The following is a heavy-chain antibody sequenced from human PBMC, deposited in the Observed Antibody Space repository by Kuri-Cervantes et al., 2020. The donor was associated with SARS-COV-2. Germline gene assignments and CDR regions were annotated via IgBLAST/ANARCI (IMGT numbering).Heavy chain of an antibody. CDR2: IYYSGST. CDR1: GGSISSGDYY. J-gene: IGHJ4*02. D-gene: IGHD4-17*01. V-gene: IGHV4-30-4*01. CDR3: ARGKGYGDYERAFDY. Sequence: LRLSCTVSGGSISSGDYYWSWIRQPPGKGLEWIGYIYYSGSTYYNPSLKSRVPISVDTSKNQFSLKLSSVTAADTAVYYCARGKGYGDYERAFDYWGQGTLVTVSS.